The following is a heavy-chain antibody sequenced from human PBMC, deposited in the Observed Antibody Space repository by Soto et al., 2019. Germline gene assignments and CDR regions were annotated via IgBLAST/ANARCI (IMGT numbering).Heavy chain of an antibody. CDR3: ARVVPITMVRGPKGWFDP. V-gene: IGHV4-30-2*01. D-gene: IGHD3-10*01. Sequence: SLSLTCAVSCGSISSGGYSWSWIRQPPGKGLEWIGYIYHSGSTYYNPSLKSRVTISVDRSKNKFSLKLSSVTAADTAVYYCARVVPITMVRGPKGWFDPWGQGTLVTVSS. CDR2: IYHSGST. CDR1: CGSISSGGYS. J-gene: IGHJ5*02.